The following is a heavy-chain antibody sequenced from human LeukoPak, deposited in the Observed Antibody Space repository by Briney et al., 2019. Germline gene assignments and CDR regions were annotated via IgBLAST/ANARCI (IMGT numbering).Heavy chain of an antibody. CDR1: GGSISSYY. CDR3: ARTGRPPVATFDY. V-gene: IGHV4-59*01. J-gene: IGHJ4*02. Sequence: SETLSLTCTVSGGSISSYYWSWIRQPPGKGLEWIGYIYHSGSTNYNPSLKSRVTISVDTSKNQFSLKLSSVTAADTAVYYCARTGRPPVATFDYWGQGTLVTVSS. D-gene: IGHD5-12*01. CDR2: IYHSGST.